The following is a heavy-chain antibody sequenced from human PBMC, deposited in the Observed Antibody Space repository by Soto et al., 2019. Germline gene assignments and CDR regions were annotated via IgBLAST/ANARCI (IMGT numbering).Heavy chain of an antibody. CDR2: IYYSGST. Sequence: SETLSLTCTVSGVSISSYYWSWIRQPPGKGLEWIGYIYYSGSTNYNPSLKSRVTISVDTSKNQFSLKLSSVTAADTAVYYCASTDSSAALHYYYYYGMDVWCQGTTVTVSS. CDR3: ASTDSSAALHYYYYYGMDV. J-gene: IGHJ6*02. CDR1: GVSISSYY. V-gene: IGHV4-59*01. D-gene: IGHD6-25*01.